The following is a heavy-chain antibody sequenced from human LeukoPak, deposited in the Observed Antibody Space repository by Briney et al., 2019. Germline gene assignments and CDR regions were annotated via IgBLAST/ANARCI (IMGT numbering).Heavy chain of an antibody. CDR3: ARRGVATTTAHWIVGANYYFDY. J-gene: IGHJ4*02. CDR2: IYYSGST. CDR1: GGSISSSSYY. D-gene: IGHD1-26*01. Sequence: SETLSLTCTVSGGSISSSSYYWGWIRQPPGKGLEWIGSIYYSGSTYYNPSLKSRVTISVDTSKNQFSLKLSSVTAADTAVYYCARRGVATTTAHWIVGANYYFDYWGQGTLVTVSS. V-gene: IGHV4-39*01.